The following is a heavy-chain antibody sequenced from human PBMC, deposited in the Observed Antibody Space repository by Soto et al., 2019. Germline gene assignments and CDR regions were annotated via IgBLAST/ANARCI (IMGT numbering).Heavy chain of an antibody. D-gene: IGHD3-3*01. CDR1: GFTFSSYA. CDR3: AKDRFLEWLLPFDY. J-gene: IGHJ4*02. CDR2: ISGSGGST. V-gene: IGHV3-23*01. Sequence: LRLSCAASGFTFSSYAMSWVRQAPGKGLEWVSAISGSGGSTYYADSVKGRFTISRDNSKNTLYLQMNSLRAEDTAVYYCAKDRFLEWLLPFDYWGQGTLVTVSS.